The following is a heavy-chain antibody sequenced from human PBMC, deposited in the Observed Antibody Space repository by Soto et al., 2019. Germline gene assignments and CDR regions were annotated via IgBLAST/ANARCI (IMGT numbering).Heavy chain of an antibody. CDR1: GGSFSGYY. D-gene: IGHD3-10*01. CDR3: ARARGGVQH. CDR2: LNDSGGT. Sequence: QVQLQQWGAGLLKPSETLCLTCAVYGGSFSGYYWSWIRQPPGKGLEWIGELNDSGGTNYNASLKSRVTISGDTSKNQFSLRLSFVTAADTAVYYCARARGGVQHWGQGTLVTVSS. J-gene: IGHJ1*01. V-gene: IGHV4-34*01.